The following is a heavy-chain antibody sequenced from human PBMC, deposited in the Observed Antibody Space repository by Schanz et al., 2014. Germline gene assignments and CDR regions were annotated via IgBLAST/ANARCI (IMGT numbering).Heavy chain of an antibody. D-gene: IGHD3-3*01. CDR3: VRDSFFAFDY. J-gene: IGHJ4*02. Sequence: EVQLVESGGGVVQPGRSLRLSCAASGFMFSSYGMHWVRQAPGKGLEWVSYISSSSSTRYYADSVKGRFTVSRDNAKNSVYLQMNGLRVEDTAVYYCVRDSFFAFDYWGQGTLVTVSS. V-gene: IGHV3-48*04. CDR1: GFMFSSYG. CDR2: ISSSSSTR.